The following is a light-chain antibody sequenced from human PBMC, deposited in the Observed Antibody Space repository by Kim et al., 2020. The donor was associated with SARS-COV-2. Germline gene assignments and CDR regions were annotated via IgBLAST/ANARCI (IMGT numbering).Light chain of an antibody. J-gene: IGLJ2*01. CDR2: DNN. CDR3: GTWDSSLSAGV. Sequence: GQKVTISCSGSSSNSGNNYVSWYQQVPGTAPKLLIYDNNKRPSGIPDRFSGSKSGTSATLGITGLQTGDEADYYCGTWDSSLSAGVFGGGTQLTVL. CDR1: SSNSGNNY. V-gene: IGLV1-51*01.